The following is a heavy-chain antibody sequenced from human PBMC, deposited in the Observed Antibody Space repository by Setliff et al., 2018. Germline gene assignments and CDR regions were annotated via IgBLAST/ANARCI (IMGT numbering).Heavy chain of an antibody. J-gene: IGHJ5*01. CDR2: ISGYSGKT. CDR1: TYALTDSV. Sequence: ASVKVSCKTATYALTDSVVSWVRQAPGHGLEWVGRISGYSGKTYYEQRLQDRVTLTTDTSTNTFSLALRSLRPDETAVYYCARLVRFCTRTACQRVAGAESWGQGTLVTVSS. CDR3: ARLVRFCTRTACQRVAGAES. V-gene: IGHV1-18*01. D-gene: IGHD2-8*01.